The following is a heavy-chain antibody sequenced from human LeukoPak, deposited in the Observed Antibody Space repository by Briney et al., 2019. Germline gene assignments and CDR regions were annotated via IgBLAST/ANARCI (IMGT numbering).Heavy chain of an antibody. CDR2: ISGGDGTT. CDR3: AILTVTTAY. J-gene: IGHJ4*02. Sequence: GGSLRLSCAASRFSFSTYDMNWVRQAPGKGLEWVSTISGGDGTTNYADSVKGRFTISRDNSKNTLYLQMNSLRAEDTAVYYCAILTVTTAYWGQGTLVTVSS. V-gene: IGHV3-23*01. D-gene: IGHD4-17*01. CDR1: RFSFSTYD.